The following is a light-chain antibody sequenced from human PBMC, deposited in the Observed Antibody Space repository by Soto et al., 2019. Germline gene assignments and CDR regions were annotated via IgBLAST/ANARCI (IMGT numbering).Light chain of an antibody. J-gene: IGKJ4*01. CDR3: QQYNNWPPLT. CDR1: QSVSSN. CDR2: GAS. Sequence: EIVMTQSPATLSVSPGERATLSCRASQSVSSNLAWYQQKPGQAPRLLIYGASTRATAIPARFSGSGSGTEFTLTISSLQSEDFAVHYCQQYNNWPPLTFGGGTKVEIK. V-gene: IGKV3-15*01.